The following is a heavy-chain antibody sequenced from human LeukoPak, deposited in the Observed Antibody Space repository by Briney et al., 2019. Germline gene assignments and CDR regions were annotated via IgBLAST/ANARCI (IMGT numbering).Heavy chain of an antibody. V-gene: IGHV3-43D*03. Sequence: GGSLRLSCAASGFTFDDYAMHWVRQAPGKGLEWVSLISWDGGSTYYADSVKGRFTISRDNSKNSLYLQMNSLRAEDTALYYCAKDGGYDSFDYYYYYMDVWGKGTTVTVSS. CDR2: ISWDGGST. CDR1: GFTFDDYA. J-gene: IGHJ6*03. CDR3: AKDGGYDSFDYYYYYMDV. D-gene: IGHD5-12*01.